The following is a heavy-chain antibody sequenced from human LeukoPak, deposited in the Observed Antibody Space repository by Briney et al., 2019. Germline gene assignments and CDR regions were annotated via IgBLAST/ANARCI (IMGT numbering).Heavy chain of an antibody. V-gene: IGHV1-2*02. J-gene: IGHJ4*02. D-gene: IGHD5-24*01. Sequence: ASVKVSCKASGYTFTSYGISWVRQAPGQGLEWMGWINPYSGGTNYAQKFQGRVTMTRDTSISTAYLDLSSLRSDDAAVYYCAVEMATIYVFYWGQGTLVTVSS. CDR3: AVEMATIYVFY. CDR1: GYTFTSYG. CDR2: INPYSGGT.